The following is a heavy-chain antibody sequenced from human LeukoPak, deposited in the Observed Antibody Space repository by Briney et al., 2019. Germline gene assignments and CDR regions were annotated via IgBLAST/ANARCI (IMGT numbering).Heavy chain of an antibody. D-gene: IGHD2-2*01. CDR1: GYTFTSYD. Sequence: GASVKVSCKASGYTFTSYDINWVRQATGQGLEWMGWMNPNSGNTGYAQKFQGRVTITRNTSISTAYMELSSLRSEGTAVYYCARVGKVYCSSTSCYLGYWGQGTLVTVSS. J-gene: IGHJ4*02. V-gene: IGHV1-8*03. CDR3: ARVGKVYCSSTSCYLGY. CDR2: MNPNSGNT.